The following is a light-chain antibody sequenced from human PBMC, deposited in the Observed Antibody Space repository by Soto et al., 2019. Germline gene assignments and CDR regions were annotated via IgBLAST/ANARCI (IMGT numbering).Light chain of an antibody. Sequence: DLQMTQSPSSLSASVGDRVTIACRASQNVRSYLNWYQQRPGKAPKLLIPETSTLESGVPSKFSGTGYGTDFTLTISSLQPEDFATYYCQQTLSIPRTFGPGTKVEI. CDR2: ETS. J-gene: IGKJ1*01. CDR1: QNVRSY. V-gene: IGKV1-39*01. CDR3: QQTLSIPRT.